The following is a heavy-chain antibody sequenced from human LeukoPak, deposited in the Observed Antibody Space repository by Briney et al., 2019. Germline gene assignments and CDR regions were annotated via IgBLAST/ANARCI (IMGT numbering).Heavy chain of an antibody. Sequence: GGSLRLSCAASGFTFSSYAMHWVRQAPGKGLEWVAVISYDGSNKHYADSVKGRFTISRDNSKNTLYLQMNSLRAEDTAVYYCARDSGDIVVVPAAILGYYMDVWGKGTTVTVSS. CDR2: ISYDGSNK. V-gene: IGHV3-30*01. J-gene: IGHJ6*03. CDR3: ARDSGDIVVVPAAILGYYMDV. CDR1: GFTFSSYA. D-gene: IGHD2-2*01.